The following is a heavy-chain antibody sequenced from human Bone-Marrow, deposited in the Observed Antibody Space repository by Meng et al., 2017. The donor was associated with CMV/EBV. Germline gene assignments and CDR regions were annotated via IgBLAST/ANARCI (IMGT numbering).Heavy chain of an antibody. CDR1: GFIFSNYD. Sequence: GGSLRLSCAASGFIFSNYDMDWVRQAPGRRLEWVASIRNDGSNDYYADVVKGRFSVSRDNSKNTVYLQMNRLMHEDTAVYYCVKDRRSSGYDSPWGQGVVVTVSS. D-gene: IGHD5-12*01. J-gene: IGHJ4*02. CDR2: IRNDGSND. V-gene: IGHV3-30*02. CDR3: VKDRRSSGYDSP.